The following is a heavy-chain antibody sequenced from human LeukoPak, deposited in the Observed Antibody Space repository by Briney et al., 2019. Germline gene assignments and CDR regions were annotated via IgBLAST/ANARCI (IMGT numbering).Heavy chain of an antibody. CDR2: ISGSGSTL. CDR3: ARAVGGPSGRLDY. Sequence: WGTLRLSCAASGFTFSDYYMSWIRQAPGKGLEWVSYISGSGSTLYYADSVKGRFTISRDDAKNSLYLQMIILSASGPAVYYCARAVGGPSGRLDYWGRGSLVSLSS. D-gene: IGHD6-19*01. CDR1: GFTFSDYY. V-gene: IGHV3-11*01. J-gene: IGHJ4*02.